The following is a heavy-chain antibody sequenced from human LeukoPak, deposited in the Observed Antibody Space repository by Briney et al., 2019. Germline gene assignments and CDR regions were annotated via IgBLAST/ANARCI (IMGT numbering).Heavy chain of an antibody. Sequence: SETLSLTCTVSGGSISSYYWSWIRLPPGKGLEWIGYIYYSGSTNYNPSLKSRVTISVDTSKNQFSLKLSSVTAADTAVYYCASVVGAFDAFDIWGQGTMVTVSS. CDR1: GGSISSYY. CDR2: IYYSGST. D-gene: IGHD2-15*01. V-gene: IGHV4-59*08. CDR3: ASVVGAFDAFDI. J-gene: IGHJ3*02.